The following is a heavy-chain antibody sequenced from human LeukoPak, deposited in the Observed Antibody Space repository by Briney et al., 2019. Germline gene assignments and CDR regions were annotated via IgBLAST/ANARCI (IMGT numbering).Heavy chain of an antibody. CDR3: ARENPIGWFDY. CDR2: MSYDVSNK. CDR1: GFTFSNYN. Sequence: GGSLRLSCAASGFTFSNYNIHWVRQAPGKGLEWVAVMSYDVSNKYYADSVKGLLTISRDNFKSTLYLQMNSVRGEDTAVYSCARENPIGWFDYWGQGTLVTVSS. V-gene: IGHV3-30-3*01. J-gene: IGHJ4*02. D-gene: IGHD6-19*01.